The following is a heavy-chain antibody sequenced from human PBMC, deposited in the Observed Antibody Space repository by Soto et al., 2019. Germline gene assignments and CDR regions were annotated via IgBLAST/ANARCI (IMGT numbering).Heavy chain of an antibody. CDR1: GFTFSSYG. J-gene: IGHJ5*02. CDR3: ASGIDP. Sequence: HPGGSLRLSCAASGFTFSSYGMHWVRQAPGKGLEWVAVIWYDGSNKYYADSVKGRFTISRDNAKKMLYLQMNSLRVDDTAVYYCASGIDPWGQGTLVTVSS. V-gene: IGHV3-33*01. CDR2: IWYDGSNK.